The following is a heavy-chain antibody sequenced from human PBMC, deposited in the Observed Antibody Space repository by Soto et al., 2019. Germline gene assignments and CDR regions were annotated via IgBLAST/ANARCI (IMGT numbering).Heavy chain of an antibody. V-gene: IGHV1-46*01. CDR3: ARSSGGNFGIIIEGSNWFDP. CDR1: GDTFTSYY. CDR2: INPHGGST. J-gene: IGHJ5*02. D-gene: IGHD3-3*01. Sequence: ASVKVPCKAPGDTFTSYYLNWVRQAPGQGLEWMGVINPHGGSTKYAQKFQGRITMTRDTSRSTVYMELSSLRSDDTAIYYCARSSGGNFGIIIEGSNWFDPWGQGTLVTVSS.